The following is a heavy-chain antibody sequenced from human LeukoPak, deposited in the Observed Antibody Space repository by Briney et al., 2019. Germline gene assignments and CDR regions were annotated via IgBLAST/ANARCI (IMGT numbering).Heavy chain of an antibody. D-gene: IGHD5-24*01. CDR2: ITKSGDQT. Sequence: GGSLRLSCVASGFTSSSDWMSWVRQAPGKGLEWVSTITKSGDQTHYAGSVRGLFTISKDIFKNTLYLQMNSLRAEDTAVYHCVKSAGKDGYRDVFDIWGQGTVVTVSS. CDR1: GFTSSSDW. V-gene: IGHV3-23*01. J-gene: IGHJ3*02. CDR3: VKSAGKDGYRDVFDI.